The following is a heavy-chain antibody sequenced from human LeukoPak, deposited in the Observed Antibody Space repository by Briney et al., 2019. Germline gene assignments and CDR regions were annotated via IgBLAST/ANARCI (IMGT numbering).Heavy chain of an antibody. V-gene: IGHV3-49*03. CDR3: TRDLGYSSSWYPSYYYMDV. Sequence: GGSLRLSCTASGFTFGDYAMSWFRQAPGKGLEWVGFIRSKAYGGTTEYAASVKGRFTISRDDSNSIAYLQMNSLKTEDTAVYYCTRDLGYSSSWYPSYYYMDVWGKGTMVTVSS. CDR1: GFTFGDYA. D-gene: IGHD6-13*01. J-gene: IGHJ6*03. CDR2: IRSKAYGGTT.